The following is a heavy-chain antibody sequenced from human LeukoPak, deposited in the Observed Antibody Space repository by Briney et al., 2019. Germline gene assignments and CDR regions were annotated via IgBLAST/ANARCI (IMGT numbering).Heavy chain of an antibody. D-gene: IGHD1-26*01. V-gene: IGHV4-59*01. CDR1: GGSITTYY. CDR3: ARDILMVGATHYFDY. J-gene: IGHJ4*02. CDR2: IHHSVSP. Sequence: SETLSLTCTVSGGSITTYYWSWLRQSPGRGLEWIGYIHHSVSPTYNPSLKSRVTISVDTSKIQFSLKVSSVTAADTAVYYCARDILMVGATHYFDYWGQGTLVTVSS.